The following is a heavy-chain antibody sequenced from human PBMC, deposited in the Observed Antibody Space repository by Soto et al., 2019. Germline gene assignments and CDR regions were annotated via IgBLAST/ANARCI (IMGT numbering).Heavy chain of an antibody. CDR3: ARENPSGLDY. CDR1: GYTFTGYY. V-gene: IGHV1-2*04. CDR2: INPNSGGT. J-gene: IGHJ4*02. Sequence: ASVKVSCKASGYTFTGYYMHWVRQAPGQGLEWMGWINPNSGGTNYAQKFQGWVTMTRDTSISTAYMELSSLRSEDTAVYYCARENPSGLDYWGQGNLVTVSS.